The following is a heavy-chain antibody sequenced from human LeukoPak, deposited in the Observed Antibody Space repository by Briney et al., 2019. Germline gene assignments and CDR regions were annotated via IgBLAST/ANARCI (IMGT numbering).Heavy chain of an antibody. CDR3: ARAPYSSSWTFDY. V-gene: IGHV3-74*01. Sequence: GGSLRLSCAASGFTFSMHWMHWVRQAPGKGPLWVSRINGDGSSTNYADSVKGRLTISRDNAKDTLYLQMNSLRVEDTAVYYCARAPYSSSWTFDYWGQGTLVTVSS. CDR1: GFTFSMHW. D-gene: IGHD6-13*01. J-gene: IGHJ4*02. CDR2: INGDGSST.